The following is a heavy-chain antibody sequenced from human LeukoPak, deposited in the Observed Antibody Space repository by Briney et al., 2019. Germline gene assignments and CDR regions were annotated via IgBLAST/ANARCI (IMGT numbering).Heavy chain of an antibody. CDR2: IITNGDST. J-gene: IGHJ4*02. D-gene: IGHD7-27*01. Sequence: GGSVSLSRAGSVFIFSRYAMSWLRQPRGKGLDGVSAIITNGDSTYYADSVKGRFTISRDKSKNTLYLQMSSVRAEDTAVYYCAKDSNWASNYYFDYWGQGTLVTVSS. V-gene: IGHV3-23*01. CDR1: VFIFSRYA. CDR3: AKDSNWASNYYFDY.